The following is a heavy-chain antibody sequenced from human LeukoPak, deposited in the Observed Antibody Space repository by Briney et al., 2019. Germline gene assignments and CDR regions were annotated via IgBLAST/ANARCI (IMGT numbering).Heavy chain of an antibody. Sequence: SETLSLTCTVSGGSISSYYWSWIRQPPGKGLEWIGYIYYSGSTNYNPSLKSRVTISVDTSKNQLSLKLSSVTAADTAVYYCPREGRDGYNFPDYWGQGTLVTVSS. CDR1: GGSISSYY. CDR3: PREGRDGYNFPDY. D-gene: IGHD5-24*01. J-gene: IGHJ4*02. CDR2: IYYSGST. V-gene: IGHV4-59*01.